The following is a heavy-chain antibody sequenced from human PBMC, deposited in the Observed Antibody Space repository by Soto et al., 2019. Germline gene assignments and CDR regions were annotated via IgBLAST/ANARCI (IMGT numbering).Heavy chain of an antibody. Sequence: PSETLSLTCTVSGGSISSSSYYWGWIRQPPGKGLEWIGSIYYSGSTYYNPSLKSRVTISVDTSKNQFSPKLSSVTAADTAVYYCARHDSGTMSVTPYWGQGTLVTVSS. V-gene: IGHV4-39*01. CDR3: ARHDSGTMSVTPY. D-gene: IGHD3-10*02. CDR2: IYYSGST. J-gene: IGHJ4*02. CDR1: GGSISSSSYY.